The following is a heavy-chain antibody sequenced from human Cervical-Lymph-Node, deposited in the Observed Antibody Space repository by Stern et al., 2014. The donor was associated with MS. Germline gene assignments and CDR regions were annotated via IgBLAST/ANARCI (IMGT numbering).Heavy chain of an antibody. CDR2: INGGNGKT. CDR3: ARGRGYYFDF. CDR1: GYSFSTYA. J-gene: IGHJ4*02. V-gene: IGHV1-3*01. Sequence: QVQLVQSGAEVKKPGASVKVSCKASGYSFSTYAMHWLRQAPGHRPEWMGWINGGNGKTKSSQKFQGGVTLTRDTSASTVYMELNSLRSEDTAVYYCARGRGYYFDFWGQGTLVTVSS.